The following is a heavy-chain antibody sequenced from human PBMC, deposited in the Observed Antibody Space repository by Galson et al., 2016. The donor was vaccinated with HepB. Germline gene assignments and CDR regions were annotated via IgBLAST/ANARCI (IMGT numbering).Heavy chain of an antibody. J-gene: IGHJ4*02. D-gene: IGHD6-19*01. V-gene: IGHV3-23*01. CDR1: GFPFSSYA. Sequence: SLRLSCAASGFPFSSYAMSWVRQAPGKGLEWVSAISGDGGSTYYAGSVQGRFTSSRDRSTNTMYLQMNILRTDDTAVYYCARFTQEWLDRVYYFDYWGQGTLVTVSS. CDR3: ARFTQEWLDRVYYFDY. CDR2: ISGDGGST.